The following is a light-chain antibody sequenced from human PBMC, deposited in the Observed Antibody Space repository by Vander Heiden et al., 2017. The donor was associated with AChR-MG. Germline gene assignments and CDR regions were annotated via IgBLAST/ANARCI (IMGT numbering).Light chain of an antibody. J-gene: IGKJ1*01. CDR3: QQEYSYPRT. Sequence: AIRTTQSPSSFSASTGNRVTMTCRASQGISSYLAWYQQKPGKAPKLLIYAASTLQSGVPSRFSGSGSGTDFTLTISCLQSEDFATYYCQQEYSYPRTFGQGTKVEIK. CDR1: QGISSY. CDR2: AAS. V-gene: IGKV1-8*01.